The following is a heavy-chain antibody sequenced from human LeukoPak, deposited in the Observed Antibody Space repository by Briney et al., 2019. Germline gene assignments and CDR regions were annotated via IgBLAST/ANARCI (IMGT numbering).Heavy chain of an antibody. V-gene: IGHV4-4*07. J-gene: IGHJ3*02. CDR1: GGSISSYY. CDR3: ARVDSSSWYRVGDAFDI. CDR2: IYTSGST. Sequence: SETLSLTCTVSGGSISSYYWSWIRQPAGKGLEWIGRIYTSGSTNYNPSLKSRVTISVDTSKNQFSLKLSSVTAADTAVYYCARVDSSSWYRVGDAFDIWGQGTMVTVSS. D-gene: IGHD6-13*01.